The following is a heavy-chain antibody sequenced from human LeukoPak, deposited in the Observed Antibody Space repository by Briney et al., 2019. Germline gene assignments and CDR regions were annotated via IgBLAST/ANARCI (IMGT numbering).Heavy chain of an antibody. Sequence: SQTLSLTCAISGDSVSNNNAAWHWIRQSPSRGLEWLGRTYYRSKLYTDYAVSVSSRITINPDASKNQFSLQLNSVTPEDTAVYYCASSSLRGSDAFDIWGQGTMVTVSS. CDR2: TYYRSKLYT. D-gene: IGHD3-16*01. J-gene: IGHJ3*02. CDR3: ASSSLRGSDAFDI. CDR1: GDSVSNNNAA. V-gene: IGHV6-1*01.